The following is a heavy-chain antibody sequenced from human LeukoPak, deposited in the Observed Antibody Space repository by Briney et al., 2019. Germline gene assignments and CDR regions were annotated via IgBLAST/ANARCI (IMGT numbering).Heavy chain of an antibody. Sequence: GESLKISCKGSGYSFTSYWTGWVRQMPGKGLEWMGIIYPGDSDTRYSPSFQGQVTIPADKSISTAYLQWSGLKASDTAMYYCASRPPYGSLHAFDIWGQGTMVTVSS. D-gene: IGHD3-10*01. J-gene: IGHJ3*02. CDR3: ASRPPYGSLHAFDI. CDR2: IYPGDSDT. V-gene: IGHV5-51*01. CDR1: GYSFTSYW.